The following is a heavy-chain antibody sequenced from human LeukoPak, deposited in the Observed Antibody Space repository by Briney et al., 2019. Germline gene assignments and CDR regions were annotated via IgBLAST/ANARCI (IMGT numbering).Heavy chain of an antibody. Sequence: GASVKVSCKASGYTFTGYYMHWVRQAPGQGLEWTGRSNPNSGGTNYAQKFQGRVTMTRDTSISTAYMELSRLRSDDTAVYYCAREGVGVVAAKVFDYWGQGTLLTVSS. V-gene: IGHV1-2*06. J-gene: IGHJ4*02. D-gene: IGHD2-15*01. CDR3: AREGVGVVAAKVFDY. CDR1: GYTFTGYY. CDR2: SNPNSGGT.